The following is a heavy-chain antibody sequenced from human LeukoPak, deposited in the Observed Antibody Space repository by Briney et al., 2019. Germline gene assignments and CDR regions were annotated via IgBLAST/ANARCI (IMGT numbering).Heavy chain of an antibody. D-gene: IGHD3-3*01. V-gene: IGHV3-48*01. CDR2: ISSSSSTI. J-gene: IGHJ3*02. CDR3: ARAPQVQEDFWSGRAFDI. CDR1: GFTFSSYS. Sequence: PGGSLRLSCAASGFTFSSYSMNWVRQAPGKGLEWVSYISSSSSTIYYADSVKGRFTISRDNAKNSLYLQMNSLRAEDTAVYYCARAPQVQEDFWSGRAFDIWGQGTMVTVSS.